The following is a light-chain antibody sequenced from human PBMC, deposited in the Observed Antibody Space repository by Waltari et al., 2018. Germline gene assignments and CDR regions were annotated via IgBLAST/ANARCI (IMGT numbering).Light chain of an antibody. CDR1: SSDVGGYNY. Sequence: QSALTQPASVSGSPGQSITISCTGTSSDVGGYNYVSWYQQHPGKAPKHMIYEVSNRPSGVSNRFSGSKSGNTASLTISGLQAEDEADYYCSSYTSSSTLDVFGGGTKLTVL. J-gene: IGLJ2*01. CDR3: SSYTSSSTLDV. V-gene: IGLV2-14*01. CDR2: EVS.